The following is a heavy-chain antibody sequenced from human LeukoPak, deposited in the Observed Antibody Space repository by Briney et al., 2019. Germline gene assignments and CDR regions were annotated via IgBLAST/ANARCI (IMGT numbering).Heavy chain of an antibody. J-gene: IGHJ4*02. CDR1: GFTFSDTW. Sequence: QPGGSLRLSCAASGFTFSDTWMHWVRQAPGKGLMWVARINTDGSGAVYAGSVKGRFTISRDNTQNTLHLQMHSLRAEDTAMYYCARVYGGPFDLWGQGNLVTVSS. CDR2: INTDGSGA. D-gene: IGHD4-23*01. CDR3: ARVYGGPFDL. V-gene: IGHV3-74*01.